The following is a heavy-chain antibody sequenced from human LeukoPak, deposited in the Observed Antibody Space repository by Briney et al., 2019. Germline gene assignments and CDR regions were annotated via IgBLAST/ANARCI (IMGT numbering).Heavy chain of an antibody. CDR1: GFTFSSYW. V-gene: IGHV3-7*01. CDR3: ARGEELQPGRYHYYYGVDV. D-gene: IGHD1-26*01. J-gene: IGHJ6*02. CDR2: IKQDGSEK. Sequence: PGGSLRLSCAASGFTFSSYWMSWVRQAPGKGLEWVANIKQDGSEKYYVDSVKGRFTISRDNAKNSLYLQMNSLRAEDTAVYYCARGEELQPGRYHYYYGVDVWGQGTTVTVSS.